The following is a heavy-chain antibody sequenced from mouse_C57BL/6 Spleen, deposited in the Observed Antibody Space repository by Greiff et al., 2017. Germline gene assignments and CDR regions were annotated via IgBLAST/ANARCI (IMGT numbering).Heavy chain of an antibody. Sequence: VQLQQPGAELVKPGASVKLSCKASGYTFTSYWMHWVKQRPGRGLEWIGRIDPNSGGTKYNEKFKSKATLTVDKPSSTAYMQLSSLTSEDSAVSSFARQGTTVVATDYYAMDYFGPGTSVTVSS. V-gene: IGHV1-72*01. J-gene: IGHJ4*01. CDR2: IDPNSGGT. CDR3: ARQGTTVVATDYYAMDY. D-gene: IGHD1-1*01. CDR1: GYTFTSYW.